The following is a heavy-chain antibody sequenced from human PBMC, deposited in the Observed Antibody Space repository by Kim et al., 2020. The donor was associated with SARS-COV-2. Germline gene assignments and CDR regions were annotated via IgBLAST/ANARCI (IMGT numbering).Heavy chain of an antibody. J-gene: IGHJ4*02. CDR3: ARLGSGWSYYFDY. D-gene: IGHD6-19*01. V-gene: IGHV4-59*08. Sequence: YNPSLNSRVTISVDTSKTPFSLKLSSVTAADTAVYYCARLGSGWSYYFDYWGQGTLVTVSS.